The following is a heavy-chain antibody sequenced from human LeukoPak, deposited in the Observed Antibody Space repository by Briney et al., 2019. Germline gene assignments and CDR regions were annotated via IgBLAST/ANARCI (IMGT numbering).Heavy chain of an antibody. D-gene: IGHD4-17*01. CDR2: ISSSSSTI. CDR1: GFTFSSYS. V-gene: IGHV3-48*04. Sequence: GGSLRLSCAASGFTFSSYSMNWVRQAPGKGLEWVSYISSSSSTIYYAGSVKGRFTISRDNAKNSLYLQMNSLRAEDTAVYYCARAYANGYGDYGGDDYWGQGTLVTVSS. J-gene: IGHJ4*02. CDR3: ARAYANGYGDYGGDDY.